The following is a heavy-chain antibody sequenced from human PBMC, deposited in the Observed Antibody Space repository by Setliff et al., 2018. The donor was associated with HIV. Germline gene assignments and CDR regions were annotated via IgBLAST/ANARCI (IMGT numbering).Heavy chain of an antibody. J-gene: IGHJ4*02. Sequence: ASVKVSCKASGYTFTTYAMNWVRQAPGQGPEWMGWINAGNGNTKYSQKFQGRVTITRDTSASTAYMELSSLRSEDTAVYYCARSRSGWSSPFDYWGQGTLVTASS. CDR1: GYTFTTYA. CDR3: ARSRSGWSSPFDY. D-gene: IGHD6-19*01. CDR2: INAGNGNT. V-gene: IGHV1-3*01.